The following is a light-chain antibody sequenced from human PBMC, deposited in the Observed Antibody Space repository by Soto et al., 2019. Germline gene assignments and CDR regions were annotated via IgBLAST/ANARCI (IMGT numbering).Light chain of an antibody. CDR2: QVS. CDR3: MQATQSPGT. J-gene: IGKJ1*01. V-gene: IGKV2-24*01. Sequence: DIVMTQTPLSSPVTLGQAASISCSSSQSLVHNDGNTYLSWFQQRPGQPPRLLIYQVSDRVSGVIDRFSGSGAGTDFTLTISRVEAEDFGVYYCMQATQSPGTFGQGTKVEIK. CDR1: QSLVHNDGNTY.